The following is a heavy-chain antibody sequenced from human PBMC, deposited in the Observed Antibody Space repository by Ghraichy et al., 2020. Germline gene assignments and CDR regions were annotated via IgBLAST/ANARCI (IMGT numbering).Heavy chain of an antibody. J-gene: IGHJ3*02. CDR1: GFTFSSYA. Sequence: GGSLRLSCAASGFTFSSYAMHWVRQAPGKGLEWVAVISYDGSNKYYADSVKGRFTISRDNSKNTLYLQMNSLRAEDTAVYYCARGQQWLVYSEAFDIWGQGTMVTVSS. V-gene: IGHV3-30*04. CDR3: ARGQQWLVYSEAFDI. D-gene: IGHD6-19*01. CDR2: ISYDGSNK.